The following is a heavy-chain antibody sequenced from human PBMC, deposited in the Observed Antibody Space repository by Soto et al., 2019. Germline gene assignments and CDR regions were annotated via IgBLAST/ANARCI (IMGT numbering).Heavy chain of an antibody. CDR3: ARVTWIQSYYYYYGMDV. CDR2: IYYSGST. J-gene: IGHJ6*02. V-gene: IGHV4-59*01. CDR1: GGSISSYY. D-gene: IGHD5-18*01. Sequence: SETLSLTCTVSGGSISSYYWSWIRQPPGKGLEWIGYIYYSGSTNYNPSLKSRVTISVDTSKNQFSLKLSSVTAADTAVYYCARVTWIQSYYYYYGMDVWGQGTTVTVSS.